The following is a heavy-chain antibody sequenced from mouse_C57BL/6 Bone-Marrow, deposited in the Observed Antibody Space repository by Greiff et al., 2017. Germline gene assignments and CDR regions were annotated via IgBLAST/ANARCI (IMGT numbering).Heavy chain of an antibody. D-gene: IGHD1-1*01. Sequence: EVQLQQSVAELVRPGASVKLSCTASGFNIKNTYMHWVKQRPEQGLEWIGRIDPANGNTKYAPKFQGKATITVDTSSNTAYLQLSSLTSEDTAFYYCARTGPHYYGSAWFAYWGQGTLVTVSA. CDR3: ARTGPHYYGSAWFAY. CDR1: GFNIKNTY. CDR2: IDPANGNT. J-gene: IGHJ3*01. V-gene: IGHV14-3*01.